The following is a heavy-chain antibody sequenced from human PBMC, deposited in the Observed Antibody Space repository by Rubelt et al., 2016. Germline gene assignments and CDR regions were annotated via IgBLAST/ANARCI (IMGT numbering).Heavy chain of an antibody. Sequence: EVHLVESGGGLVQPGGSLRLSCAASGFAFNYYSMNWVRQAPGKGLEWVSYVTGGGDTVYYAGSVKGRFTISRDNARKSLFLQMISLRDEDTAVYFCERDENWAFDYWGQGALVTVSS. CDR2: VTGGGDTV. D-gene: IGHD7-27*01. V-gene: IGHV3-48*02. CDR3: ERDENWAFDY. CDR1: GFAFNYYS. J-gene: IGHJ4*02.